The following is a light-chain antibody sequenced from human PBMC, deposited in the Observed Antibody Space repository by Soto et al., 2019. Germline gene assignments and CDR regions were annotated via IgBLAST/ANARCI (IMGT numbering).Light chain of an antibody. Sequence: QSALTQPPSAPGSPGQSVTISCTGTSSDVGGYKYVSWYQQHPGKAPKLMIYEVTKRPSGVPDRFSGSKSGSTASLTVSGLQADDEADYYCCSYTGGNSLVFGGGTKLTVL. J-gene: IGLJ2*01. CDR3: CSYTGGNSLV. V-gene: IGLV2-8*01. CDR1: SSDVGGYKY. CDR2: EVT.